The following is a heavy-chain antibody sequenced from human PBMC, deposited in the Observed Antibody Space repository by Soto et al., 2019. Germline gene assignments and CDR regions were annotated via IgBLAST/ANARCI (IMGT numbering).Heavy chain of an antibody. CDR1: GFTFSSYA. J-gene: IGHJ4*02. V-gene: IGHV3-23*01. CDR2: ISGSGGST. D-gene: IGHD2-15*01. CDR3: AGGSKDSYPGSRIFDF. Sequence: GGSLRLSCAASGFTFSSYAMSWVRQAPGKGLEWVSVISGSGGSTYYADSVKGRFAISRDNSKNTLYLQMNRLRAEDTAVYYCAGGSKDSYPGSRIFDFWGRGTLVTVSS.